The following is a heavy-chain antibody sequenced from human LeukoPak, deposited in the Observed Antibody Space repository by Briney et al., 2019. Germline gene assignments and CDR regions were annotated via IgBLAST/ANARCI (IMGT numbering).Heavy chain of an antibody. CDR3: ARDRNTDFWSGYYTNYCDY. CDR2: IKQDGSEK. V-gene: IGHV3-7*01. Sequence: GGSLRLSCAASGFTLSTYWMNWVRQAPGKGREWVATIKQDGSEKYYVDSVKGRFTISRDNAKNSLYLQMNSLRAEDTAVYYCARDRNTDFWSGYYTNYCDYWGQGTLVTVSS. D-gene: IGHD3-3*01. CDR1: GFTLSTYW. J-gene: IGHJ4*02.